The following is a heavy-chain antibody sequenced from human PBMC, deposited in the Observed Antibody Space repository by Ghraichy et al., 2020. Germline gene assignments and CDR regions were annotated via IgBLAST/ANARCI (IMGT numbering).Heavy chain of an antibody. V-gene: IGHV4-34*01. J-gene: IGHJ4*02. CDR2: INHSGST. CDR3: ATLNYEILTGYYPC. Sequence: SETLSLTCGVYGGSVSGNYWTWIRQPPGKGLESIGAINHSGSTNYNPSLRSRVTISVDTSKNQFSLKLTSVTAADTAVYYCATLNYEILTGYYPCWGQGTLVTVSS. CDR1: GGSVSGNY. D-gene: IGHD3-9*01.